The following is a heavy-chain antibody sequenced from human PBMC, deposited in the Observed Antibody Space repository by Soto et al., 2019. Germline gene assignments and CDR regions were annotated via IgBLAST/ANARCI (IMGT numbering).Heavy chain of an antibody. CDR3: ASTGEGGWLGPTKGSAFDI. CDR1: GFTFDDYA. Sequence: PGGSLRLSCAASGFTFDDYAMHWVRQAPGKGLEWVSGISWNSGSIGYADSVKGRFTISRDNAKNSLYLQMNSLRAEDTALYYCASTGEGGWLGPTKGSAFDIWGQGTMVTVSS. J-gene: IGHJ3*02. V-gene: IGHV3-9*01. CDR2: ISWNSGSI. D-gene: IGHD2-8*02.